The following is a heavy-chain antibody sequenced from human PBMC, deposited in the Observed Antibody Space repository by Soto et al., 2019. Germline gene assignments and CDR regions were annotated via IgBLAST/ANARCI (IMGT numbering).Heavy chain of an antibody. CDR1: GYTFTSYG. CDR3: AKQVRGTASSANYFDS. Sequence: ASVKVSCKASGYTFTSYGISWVRQAPGQGLEWMGWISAYNGNTNYAQKLQGRVTMTTDTSTSTAYMELRSLRDEDTAVYYCAKQVRGTASSANYFDSWGQGTLVTVSS. J-gene: IGHJ4*02. D-gene: IGHD6-6*01. V-gene: IGHV1-18*01. CDR2: ISAYNGNT.